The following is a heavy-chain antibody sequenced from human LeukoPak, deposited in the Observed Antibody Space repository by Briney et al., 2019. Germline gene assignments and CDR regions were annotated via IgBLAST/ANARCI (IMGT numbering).Heavy chain of an antibody. Sequence: GGSLRLSCAASGFTFSNYAMSWVRQAPGKGLEWVSAILGSGGSTYYADSVKGRFTVSRDNSKSTLYLQMNSLRAEDTALYYCAKWGDYDVLTGYYVPDYWGQETLVTVSS. J-gene: IGHJ4*02. CDR1: GFTFSNYA. D-gene: IGHD3-9*01. CDR3: AKWGDYDVLTGYYVPDY. V-gene: IGHV3-23*01. CDR2: ILGSGGST.